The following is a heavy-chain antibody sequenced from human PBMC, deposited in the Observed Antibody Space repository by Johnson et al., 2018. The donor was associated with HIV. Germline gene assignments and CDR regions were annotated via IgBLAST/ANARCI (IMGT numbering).Heavy chain of an antibody. Sequence: VQLVESGGGVVQPGRSLRLSCAASGFTFSSYGMHWVRQAPGKGLEWVAVIWYDGSNKYYADSVKGRFTISRDNSKNTLYLQMNSLRPEETAVYYCARLPSGYSRDAFDIWGQGTMVTVSS. V-gene: IGHV3-33*01. J-gene: IGHJ3*02. CDR1: GFTFSSYG. D-gene: IGHD5-18*01. CDR3: ARLPSGYSRDAFDI. CDR2: IWYDGSNK.